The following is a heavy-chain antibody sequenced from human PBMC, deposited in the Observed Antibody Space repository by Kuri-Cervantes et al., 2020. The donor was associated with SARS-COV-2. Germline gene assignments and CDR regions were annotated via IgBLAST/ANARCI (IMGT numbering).Heavy chain of an antibody. Sequence: GESLKISCAASGFTFSSYSMNWVRQAPGKGLEWVSSISSSSSYIYYADSVKGRFTISRDNAKNSLYLQMNSLRAEDTAVYYCARTRSRGSSWYVSYWGQGTLVTVSS. CDR2: ISSSSSYI. CDR1: GFTFSSYS. J-gene: IGHJ4*02. CDR3: ARTRSRGSSWYVSY. V-gene: IGHV3-21*04. D-gene: IGHD6-13*01.